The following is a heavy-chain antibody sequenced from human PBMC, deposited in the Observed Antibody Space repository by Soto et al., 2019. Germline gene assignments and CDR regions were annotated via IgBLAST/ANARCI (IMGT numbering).Heavy chain of an antibody. Sequence: SLRLSCAASGFTFSSYAMSWVRQAPGKGLEWVSAISGSGGSTYYADSVKGRFTISRDNSKNTLYLQMNSLRAEDTAVYYCAKGPYYYGSGSSQSVDYWGQGTLVTVSS. CDR3: AKGPYYYGSGSSQSVDY. D-gene: IGHD3-10*01. CDR2: ISGSGGST. CDR1: GFTFSSYA. V-gene: IGHV3-23*01. J-gene: IGHJ4*02.